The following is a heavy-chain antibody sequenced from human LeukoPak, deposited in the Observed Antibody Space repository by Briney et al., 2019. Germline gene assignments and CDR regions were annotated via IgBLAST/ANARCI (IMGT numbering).Heavy chain of an antibody. Sequence: PSQTLSLTCTVSGGSISSGSYYWSWIRQPAGKGLEWIGRIYTSGSTNYNPSLKSRVTMSVDTSKNQFSLKLSSVTAADTAVYYCARVFWAYGSGRVAFDIWGQGTMVTVSS. J-gene: IGHJ3*02. CDR2: IYTSGST. V-gene: IGHV4-61*02. D-gene: IGHD3-10*01. CDR1: GGSISSGSYY. CDR3: ARVFWAYGSGRVAFDI.